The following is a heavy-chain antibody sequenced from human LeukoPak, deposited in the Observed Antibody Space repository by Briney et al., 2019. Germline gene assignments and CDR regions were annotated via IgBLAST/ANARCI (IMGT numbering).Heavy chain of an antibody. CDR1: GFTFYNYA. CDR3: AKGSSSSRPYYFDY. J-gene: IGHJ4*02. Sequence: GGSLRLSCAASGFTFYNYAMSWVRQAPGKGLEWVSAITGSGTDTFHADSVEGRFTISRDNSESTLYLQMNSLRAEDTATYYCAKGSSSSRPYYFDYWGQGTLVTVSS. CDR2: ITGSGTDT. V-gene: IGHV3-23*01. D-gene: IGHD6-6*01.